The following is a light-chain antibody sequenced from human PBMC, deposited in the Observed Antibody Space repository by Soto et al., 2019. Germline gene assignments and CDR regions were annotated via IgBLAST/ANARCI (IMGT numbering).Light chain of an antibody. V-gene: IGLV2-14*01. CDR3: SSYTRSSTHV. CDR1: SSDVGGYNY. Sequence: ALTQPASVSGSPGQSITISCTGTSSDVGGYNYVSWYQQHPGKVPKLMIYEVSHRPSGVSNRFSGSKSGNTASLTISGLQAEDEADYYCSSYTRSSTHVFGTGTKVTVL. J-gene: IGLJ1*01. CDR2: EVS.